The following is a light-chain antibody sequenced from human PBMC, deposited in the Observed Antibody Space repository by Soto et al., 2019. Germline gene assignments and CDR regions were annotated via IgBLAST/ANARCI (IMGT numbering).Light chain of an antibody. Sequence: QSVLTQPPSVSGAPGQRVTISCTGSSSNIGAGYDVHWYQQLPGTAPKLLIYGNSNRPSGVPDRFSGSKSGNTASLTISGLQAEDEADYFCSSYTSTISLGVFGTGTKVTVL. CDR2: GNS. V-gene: IGLV1-40*01. CDR1: SSNIGAGYD. CDR3: SSYTSTISLGV. J-gene: IGLJ1*01.